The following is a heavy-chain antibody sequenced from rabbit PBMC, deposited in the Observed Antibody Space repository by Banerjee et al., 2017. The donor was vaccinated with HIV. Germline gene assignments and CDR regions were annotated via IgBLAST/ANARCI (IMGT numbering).Heavy chain of an antibody. CDR1: GFSFSTTYY. V-gene: IGHV1S40*01. D-gene: IGHD4-1*01. J-gene: IGHJ3*01. CDR3: VREVAGKFGL. Sequence: QSLEESGGDMVKPGASLTLTCTASGFSFSTTYYICWVRQAPGKGLEWIGCGYPDGIGSTAYASWAKGRFTISNHNAQNTLYLQLNSLTAADTATYFCVREVAGKFGLWGQGTLVTVS. CDR2: GYPDGIGST.